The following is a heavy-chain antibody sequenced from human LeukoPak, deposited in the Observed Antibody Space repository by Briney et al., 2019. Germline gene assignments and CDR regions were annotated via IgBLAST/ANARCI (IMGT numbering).Heavy chain of an antibody. CDR3: AREELADY. J-gene: IGHJ4*02. D-gene: IGHD6-13*01. CDR2: ISSSSYI. Sequence: GGSLRLSCAASGFTFSSYAMSWVRQAPGKGLEWVSAISSSSYIYYADSVKGRFTISRDNAKNSLYLQMNSLRAEDTAVYYCAREELADYWGQGTLVTVSS. V-gene: IGHV3-21*01. CDR1: GFTFSSYA.